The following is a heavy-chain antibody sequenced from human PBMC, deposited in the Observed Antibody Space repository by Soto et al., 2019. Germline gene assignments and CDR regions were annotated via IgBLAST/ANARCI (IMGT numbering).Heavy chain of an antibody. CDR1: GFTFSSYA. D-gene: IGHD5-12*01. V-gene: IGHV3-23*01. J-gene: IGHJ4*02. CDR3: AKDSNAAVATIDY. CDR2: ISGSGGST. Sequence: GGSLRLSCAASGFTFSSYAMSWVRQAPGKGLEWVSAISGSGGSTYYADSVKGRFTISRDNSKNTLYLQMNGLRAEDTAVYYCAKDSNAAVATIDYWGQGTLVTVSS.